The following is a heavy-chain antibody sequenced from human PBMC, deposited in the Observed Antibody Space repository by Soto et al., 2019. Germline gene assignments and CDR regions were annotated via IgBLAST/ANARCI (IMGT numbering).Heavy chain of an antibody. Sequence: ASVKVSCKASGYAFTGYYIHWVRQAPGQGLEWMGWINPNSGGTNYAQKFQGRVTMTGDKSTSTAYMELSSLRSEDTAVYYCARGIGYCSGGSCYSEGDDAFDIWGQGTMVTVSS. V-gene: IGHV1-2*02. CDR1: GYAFTGYY. D-gene: IGHD2-15*01. CDR2: INPNSGGT. CDR3: ARGIGYCSGGSCYSEGDDAFDI. J-gene: IGHJ3*02.